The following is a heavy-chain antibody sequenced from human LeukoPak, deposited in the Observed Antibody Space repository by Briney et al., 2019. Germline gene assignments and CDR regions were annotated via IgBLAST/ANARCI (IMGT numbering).Heavy chain of an antibody. CDR1: GYTFTSYG. CDR2: ISAYNGNT. D-gene: IGHD2-2*01. J-gene: IGHJ6*02. V-gene: IGHV1-18*01. CDR3: ARDIVVVPAAITAYYYYGMDV. Sequence: ASVKVSCKASGYTFTSYGISWVRQAPGQGLEWMGWISAYNGNTNYAQKLQGRVTMTTDTSTSTAYMELRSLRSDDTAVYYCARDIVVVPAAITAYYYYGMDVWGQGTAVTVSS.